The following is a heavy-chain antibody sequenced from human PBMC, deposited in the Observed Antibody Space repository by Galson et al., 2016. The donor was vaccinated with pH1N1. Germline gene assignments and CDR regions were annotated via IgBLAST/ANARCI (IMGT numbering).Heavy chain of an antibody. CDR2: IIPIFGAA. J-gene: IGHJ6*03. CDR1: GDTLDRYA. Sequence: SVKVSCKASGDTLDRYAISWVRQAPRQGLEWMGGIIPIFGAATYSQKFQGRVTITVDKSTSTAYMELSSLRSEDTAVYYCASPPPSSGHLNYYYYMDVWGKGTTVTVSS. V-gene: IGHV1-69*06. D-gene: IGHD3-3*01. CDR3: ASPPPSSGHLNYYYYMDV.